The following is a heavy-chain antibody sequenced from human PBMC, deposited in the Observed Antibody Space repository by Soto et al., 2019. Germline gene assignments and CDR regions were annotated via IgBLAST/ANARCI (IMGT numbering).Heavy chain of an antibody. CDR3: ARELRFGELLSFDP. D-gene: IGHD3-10*01. J-gene: IGHJ5*02. Sequence: SVKVSCKASGYTFTSYGISWVRQAPGQGLEWMGRIIPNNGITNYAQKFQGRVTITADISTSTAYMELSSLRSEDTAVYYCARELRFGELLSFDPWGQGTLVTVSS. V-gene: IGHV1-69*04. CDR2: IIPNNGIT. CDR1: GYTFTSYG.